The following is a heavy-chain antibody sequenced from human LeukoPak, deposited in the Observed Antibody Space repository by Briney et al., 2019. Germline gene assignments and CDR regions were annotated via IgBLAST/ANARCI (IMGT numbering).Heavy chain of an antibody. CDR2: IKEDGSEK. CDR1: GFTFGSYW. J-gene: IGHJ4*02. Sequence: GGSLRLSCAASGFTFGSYWMTWVRQAPGRGLEWVANIKEDGSEKYYVDSVKGRFTISRDNSKNTLYLQMNSLRADDTAVFYCAREGQCSGGTCYSGLDYWGQGTLVTVSS. CDR3: AREGQCSGGTCYSGLDY. V-gene: IGHV3-7*01. D-gene: IGHD2-15*01.